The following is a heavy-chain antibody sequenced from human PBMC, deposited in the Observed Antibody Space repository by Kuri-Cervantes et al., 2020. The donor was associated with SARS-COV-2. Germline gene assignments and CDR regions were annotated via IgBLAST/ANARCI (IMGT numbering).Heavy chain of an antibody. CDR1: GFTFSNAW. V-gene: IGHV3-15*01. D-gene: IGHD3-3*01. J-gene: IGHJ6*03. CDR2: IKSKTDGGTT. Sequence: GGSLRLSCAASGFTFSNAWMSWVRQAPGKGLEWVGRIKSKTDGGTTDYAAPVKGRFTISRDDSKNTLYLQMNSLKTEDTAVYYCTRHGEYDFWSGYYAYYYYYMDVWGKGTTVTVYS. CDR3: TRHGEYDFWSGYYAYYYYYMDV.